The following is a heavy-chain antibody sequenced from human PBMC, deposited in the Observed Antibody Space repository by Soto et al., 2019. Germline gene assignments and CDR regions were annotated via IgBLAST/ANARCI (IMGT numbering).Heavy chain of an antibody. CDR3: AKDLTWNQADY. Sequence: SGGSLRLSCEASGFIFSHYWMHWVRQTPGTGLVWVSHISNDGSITHYADSVKGRFTISRDNAKNILYLQMNSLRAEDTAVYYCAKDLTWNQADYWGQGALVTAPQ. D-gene: IGHD1-1*01. CDR1: GFIFSHYW. J-gene: IGHJ4*02. V-gene: IGHV3-74*01. CDR2: ISNDGSIT.